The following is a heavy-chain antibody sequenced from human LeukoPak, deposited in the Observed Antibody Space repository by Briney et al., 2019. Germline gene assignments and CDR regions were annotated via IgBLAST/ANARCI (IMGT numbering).Heavy chain of an antibody. J-gene: IGHJ4*02. Sequence: ASVKVSCKASGYTFTSYGISWVRQAPAQGLEWMGWISAYNGNANYAQKLQGRVTMTTDTSTSTAYMELRSLRSDDTAVYYCARTRPSWVPEYWGQGTLVTVSS. V-gene: IGHV1-18*01. D-gene: IGHD7-27*01. CDR2: ISAYNGNA. CDR1: GYTFTSYG. CDR3: ARTRPSWVPEY.